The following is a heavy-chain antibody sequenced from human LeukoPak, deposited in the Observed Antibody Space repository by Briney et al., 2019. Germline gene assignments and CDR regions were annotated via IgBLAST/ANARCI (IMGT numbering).Heavy chain of an antibody. V-gene: IGHV4-31*03. Sequence: SETLSLTCTVSGGSTSSGGYYWSWIRQHPGKGLEWIGYIYYSGGTYYNPSLKSRVTISVDTSKNQFSLKLSSVTAADTAVYYCARDVSSSWYSWFDPWGQGTLVTVSS. CDR1: GGSTSSGGYY. D-gene: IGHD6-13*01. J-gene: IGHJ5*02. CDR3: ARDVSSSWYSWFDP. CDR2: IYYSGGT.